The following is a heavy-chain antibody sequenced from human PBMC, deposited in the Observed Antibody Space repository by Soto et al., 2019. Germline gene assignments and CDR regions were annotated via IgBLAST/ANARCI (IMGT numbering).Heavy chain of an antibody. CDR2: ISGSGGST. CDR1: GFTFSSYA. CDR3: AKVYYYDSSGSDYYYYYGMDV. J-gene: IGHJ6*02. D-gene: IGHD3-22*01. V-gene: IGHV3-23*01. Sequence: GSLRLSCAASGFTFSSYAMSWVRQAPGKGLEWVSAISGSGGSTYYADSVKGRFTISRDNSKNTLYLQMNSLRAEDTAVYYCAKVYYYDSSGSDYYYYYGMDVWGQGTTVTVSS.